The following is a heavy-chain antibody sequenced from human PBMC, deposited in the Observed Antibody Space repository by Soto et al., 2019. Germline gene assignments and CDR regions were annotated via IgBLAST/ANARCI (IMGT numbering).Heavy chain of an antibody. J-gene: IGHJ6*02. Sequence: GGSLRLSCAASGFTFSRYGMHWVRQAPGKGLEWVTVISYDGSDKYYADSVKGRFTISRDNSKNTLYLQMSSLRVEDTAIYYCAKGQIVAIGRGYYGMDVWGQGTTVTVSS. CDR3: AKGQIVAIGRGYYGMDV. CDR2: ISYDGSDK. V-gene: IGHV3-30*18. CDR1: GFTFSRYG. D-gene: IGHD5-12*01.